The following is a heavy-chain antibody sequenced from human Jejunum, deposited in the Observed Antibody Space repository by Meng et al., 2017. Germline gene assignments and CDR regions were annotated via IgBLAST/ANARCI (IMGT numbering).Heavy chain of an antibody. CDR2: IKPDSGAT. J-gene: IGHJ4*02. D-gene: IGHD3-16*01. CDR1: GYTVTDYY. Sequence: QVPLVHAGAGVKEPGASVKVFCKASGYTVTDYYRHWVRQAPGEGLEWMGWIKPDSGATTYVPKFQGRVTMTRDTSITTAYMELYRLTSDDSAVYYCARGGGVMAYWGQGPLVTVSS. V-gene: IGHV1-2*02. CDR3: ARGGGVMAY.